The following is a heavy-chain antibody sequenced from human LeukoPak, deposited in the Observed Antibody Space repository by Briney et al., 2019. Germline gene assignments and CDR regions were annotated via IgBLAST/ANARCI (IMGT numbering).Heavy chain of an antibody. D-gene: IGHD6-13*01. J-gene: IGHJ5*02. CDR3: ARGAGRNLGQQQNWFDP. CDR2: MNPNSGNT. CDR1: GYTFTSYD. Sequence: AASVKVSCKASGYTFTSYDINWVRQATGQGLEWMGWMNPNSGNTGYAQKFQGRVTITRNTSISTAYMELSSLRSEDTAVYYCARGAGRNLGQQQNWFDPWGQGTLVTVSS. V-gene: IGHV1-8*03.